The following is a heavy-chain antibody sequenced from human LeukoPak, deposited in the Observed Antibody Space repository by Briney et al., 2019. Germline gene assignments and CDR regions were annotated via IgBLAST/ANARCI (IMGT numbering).Heavy chain of an antibody. D-gene: IGHD2-21*02. CDR3: ARGRRTAVVTDFDY. J-gene: IGHJ4*02. CDR2: IHYSGSS. V-gene: IGHV4-59*01. CDR1: GGSISSYY. Sequence: SETLSLTCTVSGGSISSYYWTWIRQPPGKGLEWIGYIHYSGSSRSHPSLNSRVTMPVDTSKSQFSLKLTSVTAADTAVYYCARGRRTAVVTDFDYWGQGILVTVSS.